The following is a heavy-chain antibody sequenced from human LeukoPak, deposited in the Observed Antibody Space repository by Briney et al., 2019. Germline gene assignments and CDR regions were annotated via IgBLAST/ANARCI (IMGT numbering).Heavy chain of an antibody. CDR2: ISYDGSNK. J-gene: IGHJ4*02. D-gene: IGHD6-6*01. Sequence: GGSLRLSCGASGFTFSSYGMHWVRQAPGKGLEWVAVISYDGSNKYYADSVKGRFTISRDNSKNTLYLQMNSLRAEDTAVYYCARETGIAARPLDYWGQGTLVTVSS. CDR1: GFTFSSYG. CDR3: ARETGIAARPLDY. V-gene: IGHV3-30*19.